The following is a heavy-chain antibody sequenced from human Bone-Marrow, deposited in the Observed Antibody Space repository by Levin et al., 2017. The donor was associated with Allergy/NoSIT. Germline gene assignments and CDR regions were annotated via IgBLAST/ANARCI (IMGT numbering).Heavy chain of an antibody. CDR3: AKEYRSNYDSSGHLDF. V-gene: IGHV3-23*01. Sequence: SCAASGFTFSSYAMSWVRQAPGKGLEWVSAISGSGDSTYYADSVKGRLTISRDNSKNTLYLQMNSLRAEDTAVFYCAKEYRSNYDSSGHLDFWGQGTLVTVSS. CDR1: GFTFSSYA. J-gene: IGHJ4*02. CDR2: ISGSGDST. D-gene: IGHD3-22*01.